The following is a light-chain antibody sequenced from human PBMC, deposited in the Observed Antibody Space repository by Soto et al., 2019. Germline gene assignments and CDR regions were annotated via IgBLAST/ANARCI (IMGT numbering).Light chain of an antibody. J-gene: IGKJ2*01. CDR1: QSVSNNY. CDR3: QQYGRSPPYT. Sequence: EVVLTQSPGTLSLSPGERATLSCRASQSVSNNYFAWYQQKPGQAPRLLIFGSSDRATGTPDRFSGSGSGTDFTLTISRREPEDFAVYYCQQYGRSPPYTFGQGTKLEIK. CDR2: GSS. V-gene: IGKV3-20*01.